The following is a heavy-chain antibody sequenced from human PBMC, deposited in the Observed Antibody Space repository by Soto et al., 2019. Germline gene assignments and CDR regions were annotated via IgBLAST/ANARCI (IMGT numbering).Heavy chain of an antibody. V-gene: IGHV3-30*18. CDR3: ANTLAAAGNYYYYGMDV. D-gene: IGHD6-13*01. CDR2: ISYDGSNK. J-gene: IGHJ6*02. Sequence: GGSLRLSCAASGFTFSSYGMHWVRQAPGKGLEWVAVISYDGSNKYYADSVKGRFTISRDNSKNTLYLQMNSLRAEDTAVYYCANTLAAAGNYYYYGMDVWGQGTTVTVSS. CDR1: GFTFSSYG.